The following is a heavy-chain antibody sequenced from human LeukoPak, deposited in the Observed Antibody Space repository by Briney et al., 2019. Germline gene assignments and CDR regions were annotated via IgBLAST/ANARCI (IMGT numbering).Heavy chain of an antibody. CDR1: GGSISSGDSY. Sequence: PPETLSLTCTVSGGSISSGDSYWNWIRQPPGKGLEWIGYIYSSGSTYYNPSLKSRVTISVDTSKNQFSLKLSSVTAADTAVYYCARGSYSSGWYEVHFQHWGQGTLVPVSS. V-gene: IGHV4-30-4*01. D-gene: IGHD6-19*01. J-gene: IGHJ1*01. CDR2: IYSSGST. CDR3: ARGSYSSGWYEVHFQH.